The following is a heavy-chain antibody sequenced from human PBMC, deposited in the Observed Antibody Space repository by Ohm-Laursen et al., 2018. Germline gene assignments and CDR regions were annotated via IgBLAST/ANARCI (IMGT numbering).Heavy chain of an antibody. CDR3: ARHDGYGR. CDR2: IYSGGTT. Sequence: SLRLSCTASGFTVSSNYMSWVRQAPGPGKGLEWVSVIYSGGTTYYADSVKGRFTISRDNSKNTLYLQMNSLRAEDTAVYYCARHDGYGRWGQGTRVTVSS. D-gene: IGHD5-24*01. V-gene: IGHV3-66*04. J-gene: IGHJ4*02. CDR1: GFTVSSNY.